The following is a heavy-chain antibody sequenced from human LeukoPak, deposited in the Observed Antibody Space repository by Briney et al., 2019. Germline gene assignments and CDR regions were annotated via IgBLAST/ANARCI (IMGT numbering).Heavy chain of an antibody. D-gene: IGHD2-2*02. CDR3: ARHPWVPAAIPYYNYYGMDV. CDR2: IYPGDSDT. Sequence: GESLKISCKGSGYSFTSYWIGWVRQMPGKGLEWMGIIYPGDSDTRYSPSFQGQVTISADKSISTAYLQWSSLKASDTAMYYCARHPWVPAAIPYYNYYGMDVWGQGTTVTVSS. V-gene: IGHV5-51*01. J-gene: IGHJ6*02. CDR1: GYSFTSYW.